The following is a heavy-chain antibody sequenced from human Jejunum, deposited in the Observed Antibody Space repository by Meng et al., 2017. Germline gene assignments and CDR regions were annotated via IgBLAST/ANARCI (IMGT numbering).Heavy chain of an antibody. V-gene: IGHV3-11*04. CDR3: AKEDREAAGGHWLQPLDS. D-gene: IGHD5-24*01. CDR2: IYTDGTAT. CDR1: GLTFSDSY. J-gene: IGHJ4*02. Sequence: GESLKISCAASGLTFSDSYMSWIRQAPGKGLEWVSYIYTDGTATYYADTVKGRFTISRDNAQNSLYLQMNSLRVDDTAMYYCAKEDREAAGGHWLQPLDSWGQGTLVTVSS.